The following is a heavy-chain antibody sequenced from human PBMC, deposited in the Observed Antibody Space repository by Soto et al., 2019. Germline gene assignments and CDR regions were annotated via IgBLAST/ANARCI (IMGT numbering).Heavy chain of an antibody. CDR2: INHSGST. CDR1: GGSFSGYY. CDR3: ARGSTGQQWFSPPPPLKRTFDP. D-gene: IGHD6-19*01. J-gene: IGHJ5*02. V-gene: IGHV4-34*01. Sequence: QVQLQQWGAGLLKPSETLSLTCAVYGGSFSGYYWSWIRQPPGKGLEWIGEINHSGSTNYNPSLKGRVTIAVDPSKDPFSLKLSSVTAADTAVYYWARGSTGQQWFSPPPPLKRTFDPWGQGTLVTVSS.